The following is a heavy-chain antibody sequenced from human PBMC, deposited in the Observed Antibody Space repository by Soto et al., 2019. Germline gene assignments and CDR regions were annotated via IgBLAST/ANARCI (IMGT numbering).Heavy chain of an antibody. CDR3: ARTEGRSTRGDY. CDR2: ISTYNGDT. Sequence: ASAKVSCKASGYSFTTYGVTWVRQAPGQGLEWMGWISTYNGDTRVAQQHQGRVTLTTDTSTNAAHMELRSPRSDDTAIYYCARTEGRSTRGDYWGQGTLVTVSS. J-gene: IGHJ4*02. D-gene: IGHD2-8*01. CDR1: GYSFTTYG. V-gene: IGHV1-18*01.